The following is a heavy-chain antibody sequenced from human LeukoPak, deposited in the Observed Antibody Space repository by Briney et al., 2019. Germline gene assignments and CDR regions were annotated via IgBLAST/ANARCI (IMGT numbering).Heavy chain of an antibody. J-gene: IGHJ4*02. Sequence: SETLSLTCTVSDDSISDYYRGWIRQPPGKGLEWIGYFYNSGRSTHNPSLKSRVTISADTSKNQFSLKLNSMTTADTAVYYCTRGAGWLIDYWGQGILVTVSS. CDR2: FYNSGRS. CDR3: TRGAGWLIDY. CDR1: DDSISDYY. V-gene: IGHV4-59*01. D-gene: IGHD3-16*01.